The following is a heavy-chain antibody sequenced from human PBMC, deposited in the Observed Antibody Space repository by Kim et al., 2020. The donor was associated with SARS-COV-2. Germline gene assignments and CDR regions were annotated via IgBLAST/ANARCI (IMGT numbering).Heavy chain of an antibody. CDR1: GFTFDDYA. CDR3: AKAKYSGSYRDYFDY. D-gene: IGHD1-26*01. Sequence: SLRLSCAASGFTFDDYAMHWVRQAPGKGLEWVSGISWNSGSIGYADSVKGRFTISRDNAKNSLYLQMNSLRAEDTALYYCAKAKYSGSYRDYFDYWGQGTLVTVSS. V-gene: IGHV3-9*01. J-gene: IGHJ4*02. CDR2: ISWNSGSI.